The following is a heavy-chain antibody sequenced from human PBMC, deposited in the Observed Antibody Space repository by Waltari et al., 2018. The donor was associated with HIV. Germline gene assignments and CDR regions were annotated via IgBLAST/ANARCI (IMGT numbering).Heavy chain of an antibody. J-gene: IGHJ4*02. V-gene: IGHV4-59*01. CDR1: GGSISSYY. CDR3: ASFQEGGGFDY. CDR2: IYYSGST. Sequence: QVQLQESGPGLVKPSETLSLTCTVSGGSISSYYWSWIRQPPGKGLEWIGNIYYSGSTHSHPPLKSRVTISVDTAKNQLSLRLSSVTVADTAGYYCASFQEGGGFDYWGQGTLVTVSS. D-gene: IGHD3-16*01.